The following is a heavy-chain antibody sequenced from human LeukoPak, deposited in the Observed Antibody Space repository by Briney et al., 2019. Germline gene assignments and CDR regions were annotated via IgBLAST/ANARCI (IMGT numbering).Heavy chain of an antibody. CDR3: ARLFGSGWPGYFYYAMDV. CDR1: GITVNSTY. CDR2: AYSDGNT. Sequence: PGGSLRLSCAASGITVNSTYISWVRQAPGKGLEGVSVAYSDGNTYYAGSVKGRFTISRDNSKNTLFLQMNSLRAEDTAVYYCARLFGSGWPGYFYYAMDVWGQGTTVAVSS. J-gene: IGHJ6*02. V-gene: IGHV3-66*04. D-gene: IGHD6-19*01.